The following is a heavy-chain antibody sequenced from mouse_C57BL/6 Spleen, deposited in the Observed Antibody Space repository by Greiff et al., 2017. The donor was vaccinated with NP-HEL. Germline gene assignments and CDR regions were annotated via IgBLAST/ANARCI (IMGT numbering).Heavy chain of an antibody. CDR1: GFTFSNYW. CDR3: TEGHKGYFDY. Sequence: EVMLVESGGGLVQPGGSMKLSCVASGFTFSNYWMNWVRQSPEKGLEWVAQIRLKSDNYATHYAESVKGRFTISRDDSKSSVYLQMNNLRAEDTGIYYCTEGHKGYFDYWGQGTTLTVSS. J-gene: IGHJ2*01. CDR2: IRLKSDNYAT. V-gene: IGHV6-3*01. D-gene: IGHD3-3*01.